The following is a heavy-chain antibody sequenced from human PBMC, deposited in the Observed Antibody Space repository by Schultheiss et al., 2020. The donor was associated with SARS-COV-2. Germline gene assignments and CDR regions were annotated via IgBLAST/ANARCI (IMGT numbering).Heavy chain of an antibody. V-gene: IGHV3-23*01. CDR1: GFTVSSNY. CDR3: AKALTYVGSFDY. Sequence: GGSLRLSCAASGFTVSSNYMSWVRQAPGKGLEWVSAISGSGGSTYYADSVKGRFTISRDNSKNTLYLQMNSLRAEDTAVYYCAKALTYVGSFDYWGQGTLVTVSS. CDR2: ISGSGGST. D-gene: IGHD1-14*01. J-gene: IGHJ4*02.